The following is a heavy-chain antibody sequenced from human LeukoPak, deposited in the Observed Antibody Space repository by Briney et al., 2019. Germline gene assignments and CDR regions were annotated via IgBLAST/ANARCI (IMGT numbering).Heavy chain of an antibody. CDR1: GFTISTYW. CDR2: IKKDGSEK. V-gene: IGHV3-7*01. J-gene: IGHJ4*02. D-gene: IGHD6-19*01. CDR3: VGGSGWLFDY. Sequence: PGGSLRLSCTASGFTISTYWMSWVRQAPGKGLEWVATIKKDGSEKDYVDSVKGRFTISRDNAENSLSLQVNSLRGDDTAIYYCVGGSGWLFDYWGQGTLVTVSS.